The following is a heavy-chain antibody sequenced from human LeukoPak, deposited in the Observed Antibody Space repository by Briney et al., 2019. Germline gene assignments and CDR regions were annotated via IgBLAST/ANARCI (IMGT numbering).Heavy chain of an antibody. CDR1: GFTSSDYW. CDR3: ARDGPCINGVCYTDFDS. J-gene: IGHJ4*02. CDR2: INSDASFT. V-gene: IGHV3-74*01. D-gene: IGHD2-8*01. Sequence: GSLSLSCAASGFTSSDYWMHWVRQAPRTGLVWVSQINSDASFTTYADPVKGRFTISRDNAKSTLYLQMNSLRAEDTAVYYCARDGPCINGVCYTDFDSWGQGTLVTVSS.